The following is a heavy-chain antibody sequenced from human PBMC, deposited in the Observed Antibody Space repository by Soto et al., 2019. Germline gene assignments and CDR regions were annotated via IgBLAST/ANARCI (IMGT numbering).Heavy chain of an antibody. V-gene: IGHV3-23*01. CDR3: ANDSFIRITMVLKPSEY. Sequence: PGGSLRLSCAASGFTFSSDTMSWVRQAPGKGQEWGPAISGSGGSTYYADSVKGRFTISRDNSKNTLYLQMTSLRAEDTAVYYYANDSFIRITMVLKPSEYWRQGTLVTVSS. CDR2: ISGSGGST. J-gene: IGHJ4*02. D-gene: IGHD3-10*01. CDR1: GFTFSSDT.